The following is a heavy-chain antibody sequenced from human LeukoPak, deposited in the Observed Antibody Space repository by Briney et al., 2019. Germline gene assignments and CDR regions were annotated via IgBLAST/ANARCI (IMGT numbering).Heavy chain of an antibody. CDR2: IIPILGIA. V-gene: IGHV1-69*04. D-gene: IGHD3-22*01. CDR1: GGTFSSYA. Sequence: ASVKVSCKASGGTFSSYAISWVRQAPGQGLEWMGRIIPILGIANYALKFQGRVTITADKSTSTAYMELSSLRSEDTAVYYCASVYYYDSSGYWGFDYWGQGTLVTVSS. CDR3: ASVYYYDSSGYWGFDY. J-gene: IGHJ4*02.